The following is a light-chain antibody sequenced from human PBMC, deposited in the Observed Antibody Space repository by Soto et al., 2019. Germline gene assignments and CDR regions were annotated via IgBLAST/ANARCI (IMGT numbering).Light chain of an antibody. V-gene: IGLV2-14*01. CDR3: SSYRRGTTLTI. J-gene: IGLJ2*01. Sequence: GVSYRFSGSKSGNTASLTISGLQAEDEADYYCSSYRRGTTLTIFGGGTKLTVL.